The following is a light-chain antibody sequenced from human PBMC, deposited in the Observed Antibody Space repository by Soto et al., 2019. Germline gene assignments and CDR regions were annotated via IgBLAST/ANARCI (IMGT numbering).Light chain of an antibody. CDR2: QDS. J-gene: IGLJ2*01. Sequence: SYELTQPPSVSVSPGQTASITCSGDNLGDKYVCGYQQKPCQSPVMVIHQDSERPSGIPERFSGSNSGDAATLTISVTQAVDEADYYCQAWHSSPRVVFGGGTKVTVL. CDR3: QAWHSSPRVV. V-gene: IGLV3-1*01. CDR1: NLGDKY.